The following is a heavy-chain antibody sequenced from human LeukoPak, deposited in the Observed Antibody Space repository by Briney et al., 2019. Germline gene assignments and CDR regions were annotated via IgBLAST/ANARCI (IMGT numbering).Heavy chain of an antibody. CDR1: GGSISSGDYY. V-gene: IGHV4-30-4*01. CDR3: ARVSNRYSSGWYLDY. CDR2: IYYSGST. D-gene: IGHD6-19*01. J-gene: IGHJ4*02. Sequence: PSQTLSLTCTVSGGSISSGDYYWSWIRQPPGKGLEWIGYIYYSGSTYYNPSLKSRVTISVDTSKNQFSLKLSSVTAADTAVYYCARVSNRYSSGWYLDYWGQGTLATVSS.